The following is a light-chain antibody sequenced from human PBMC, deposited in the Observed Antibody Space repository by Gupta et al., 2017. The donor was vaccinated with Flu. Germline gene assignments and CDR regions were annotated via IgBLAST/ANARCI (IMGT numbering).Light chain of an antibody. V-gene: IGKV3-11*01. J-gene: IGKJ2*01. Sequence: VFLQSPVTLSLSPGERATLSCRASQSVSTYLAWYQQKPGQAPRLLIYDASNRATGIPARFSGSGSGTDFTLTISSLEPEDFAVYYCQKRSNWPPYTFGQGTRLEIK. CDR1: QSVSTY. CDR3: QKRSNWPPYT. CDR2: DAS.